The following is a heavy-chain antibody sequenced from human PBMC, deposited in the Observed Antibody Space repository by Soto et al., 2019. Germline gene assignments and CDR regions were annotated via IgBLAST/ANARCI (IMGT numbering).Heavy chain of an antibody. V-gene: IGHV1-18*01. Sequence: GASVKVSCKASGYTFTSYGISWVRQAPGQGLEWMGWISAYNGNTNYAQKFQGRVTMTRDTSTSTAYMELSSLSSEDTALYYCGRVFAGNWNDDPSGGAFDIWGQGTKVTVSS. CDR1: GYTFTSYG. J-gene: IGHJ3*02. D-gene: IGHD1-1*01. CDR2: ISAYNGNT. CDR3: GRVFAGNWNDDPSGGAFDI.